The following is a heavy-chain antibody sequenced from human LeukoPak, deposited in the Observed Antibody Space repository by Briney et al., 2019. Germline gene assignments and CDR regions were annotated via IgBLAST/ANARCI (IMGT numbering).Heavy chain of an antibody. J-gene: IGHJ5*02. CDR3: AKPSGILLITNPQS. V-gene: IGHV3-30-3*02. CDR1: GFTFVHFS. CDR2: VSGEQTDK. Sequence: PGGSLRLSCVASGFTFVHFSMHWVRQAPGKGLEWVAFVSGEQTDKYYADSVKGRFTISRDNSKNTLYLQMNSLRAEDTAVYYCAKPSGILLITNPQSWGQGTLVTVSS. D-gene: IGHD1-26*01.